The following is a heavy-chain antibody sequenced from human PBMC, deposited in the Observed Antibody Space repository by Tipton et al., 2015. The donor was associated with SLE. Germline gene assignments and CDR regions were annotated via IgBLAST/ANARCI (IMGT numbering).Heavy chain of an antibody. J-gene: IGHJ2*01. CDR2: IYYSGST. CDR3: ARHSSYYDSSGYSYWYFDL. CDR1: GGSISSYY. D-gene: IGHD3-22*01. V-gene: IGHV4-59*08. Sequence: TLSLTCTVSGGSISSYYWSWIRQPPGKGLEWIGYIYYSGSTNYNPSLKSRVTISVDTSKNQFSLKLSSVTAADTAVYYCARHSSYYDSSGYSYWYFDLWGRGTLVTVSS.